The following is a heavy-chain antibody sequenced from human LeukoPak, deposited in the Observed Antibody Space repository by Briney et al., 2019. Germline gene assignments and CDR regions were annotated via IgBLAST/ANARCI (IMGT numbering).Heavy chain of an antibody. D-gene: IGHD6-13*01. J-gene: IGHJ5*02. V-gene: IGHV4-30-2*01. CDR2: IYHSGST. Sequence: SETLSLTCAVSGGSISSGGYSWSWIRQPPGKGLEWIGYIYHSGSTYYNPSLKSRVTISVDRPKNQFSLKLSSVTAADTAVYYCARAAAAGGWFDPWGQGTLVTVSS. CDR3: ARAAAAGGWFDP. CDR1: GGSISSGGYS.